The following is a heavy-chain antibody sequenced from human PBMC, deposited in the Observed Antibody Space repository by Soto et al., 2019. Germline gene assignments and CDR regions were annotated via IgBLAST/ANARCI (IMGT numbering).Heavy chain of an antibody. CDR2: LGSSQST. Sequence: EVQVLESGGGLGMAGGFLGPFCTNFKFPLWPHSIAGGPPGPGEGAAGGPSYLGSSQSTNYADSVKGRFTISRDNSKNTLYLQVNSLRAEDTATYYCARDPNGDYIGAFDIWGQGIMVTVSS. J-gene: IGHJ3*02. CDR1: KFPLWPHS. V-gene: IGHV3-23*01. D-gene: IGHD4-17*01. CDR3: ARDPNGDYIGAFDI.